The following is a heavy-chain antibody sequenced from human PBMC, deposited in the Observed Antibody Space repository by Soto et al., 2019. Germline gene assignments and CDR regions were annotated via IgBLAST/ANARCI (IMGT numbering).Heavy chain of an antibody. J-gene: IGHJ3*02. D-gene: IGHD3-9*01. V-gene: IGHV3-53*01. Sequence: GGSLRLSCAASGFTVSSNYMSWVRQAPGKGLEWVSVIYSGGSTYYADSVKGRFTISRDNSKNTLYLQMNSLRAENTAVYYCASTGKDRIYDILTGYFLPPGAFDIWGQGTMVTVSS. CDR3: ASTGKDRIYDILTGYFLPPGAFDI. CDR2: IYSGGST. CDR1: GFTVSSNY.